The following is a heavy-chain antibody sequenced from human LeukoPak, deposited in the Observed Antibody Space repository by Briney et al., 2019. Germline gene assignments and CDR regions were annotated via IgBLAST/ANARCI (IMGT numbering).Heavy chain of an antibody. J-gene: IGHJ4*02. CDR3: ASGPYCGGDCYRFPFDY. D-gene: IGHD2-21*02. Sequence: SETLSLTCAVYGGSFSGYYWSWIRQPPGKGLEWIGEINHSGSTNYNPSLKSRVTISVDTSKNQFSLMLSSVTAADTAVYYCASGPYCGGDCYRFPFDYWGQGTLVTVSS. CDR1: GGSFSGYY. CDR2: INHSGST. V-gene: IGHV4-34*01.